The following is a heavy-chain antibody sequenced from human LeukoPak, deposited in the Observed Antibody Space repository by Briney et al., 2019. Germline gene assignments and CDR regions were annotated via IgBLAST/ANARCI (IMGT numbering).Heavy chain of an antibody. CDR3: ARARPYKSYYYDSSGYYQDY. V-gene: IGHV4-34*01. J-gene: IGHJ4*02. CDR1: GGSFCGYY. CDR2: INHSGST. Sequence: SETMSLTXAVYGGSFCGYYWSWIRQAPGKGLEWIGEINHSGSTNYNPSLKSRVTISVDTSKNQFSLKLSSVTAADTAVYYCARARPYKSYYYDSSGYYQDYWGQGTLVTVSS. D-gene: IGHD3-22*01.